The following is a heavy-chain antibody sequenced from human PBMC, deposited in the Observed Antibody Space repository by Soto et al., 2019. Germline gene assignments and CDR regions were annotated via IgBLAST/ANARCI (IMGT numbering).Heavy chain of an antibody. J-gene: IGHJ5*02. D-gene: IGHD6-13*01. CDR1: GFTFSSYS. V-gene: IGHV3-48*02. Sequence: EVQLVEAGGGLVQPGGSLKLSCAASGFTFSSYSMNWVRQAPGKGLEWDSYISSSSSTIYYADSVKGRFTISRDNAKNSLYLQMNSLRDEDTAVYYCARDLVSSWLTPANWFDPWGQGTLVTVSS. CDR2: ISSSSSTI. CDR3: ARDLVSSWLTPANWFDP.